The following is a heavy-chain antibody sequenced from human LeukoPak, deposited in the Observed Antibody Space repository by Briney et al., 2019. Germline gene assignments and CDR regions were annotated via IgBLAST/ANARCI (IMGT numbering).Heavy chain of an antibody. CDR3: ARVFWETVNTGYYSDF. CDR1: GFNFSHFW. D-gene: IGHD3-22*01. V-gene: IGHV3-7*01. Sequence: GGSLRLSCAASGFNFSHFWMGWVRQAPGKGLEWVANIKQDGSEKYYVDSVKGRFTISRDNANNALHLQMNSLRAEDTAVYYCARVFWETVNTGYYSDFWGPGTLVTVSS. CDR2: IKQDGSEK. J-gene: IGHJ4*02.